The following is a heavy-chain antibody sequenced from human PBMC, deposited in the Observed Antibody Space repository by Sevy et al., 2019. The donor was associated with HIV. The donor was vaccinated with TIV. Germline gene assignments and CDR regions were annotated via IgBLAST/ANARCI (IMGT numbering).Heavy chain of an antibody. Sequence: ASVKVSCQTSGYSFTNYGVSWVRQAPGQGLEWMGWISTYRGDSEYAEKFQGRVTLTRDTSTSTAYMELRNLKSDDTAVYYCAIGYCRTSSCYGSTWFYPWGQGTLVTVSS. CDR3: AIGYCRTSSCYGSTWFYP. CDR2: ISTYRGDS. J-gene: IGHJ5*02. D-gene: IGHD2-2*01. CDR1: GYSFTNYG. V-gene: IGHV1-18*01.